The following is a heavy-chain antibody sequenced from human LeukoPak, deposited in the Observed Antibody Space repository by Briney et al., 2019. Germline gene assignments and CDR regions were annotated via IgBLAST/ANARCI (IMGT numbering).Heavy chain of an antibody. V-gene: IGHV3-30*18. D-gene: IGHD2-15*01. Sequence: PGGSLRLSCAASGFTFSSYGMHWVRQAPGKGLEWVAVISYDGSNKYYADSVKGRFTISRDNSKNTLYLQMNSLRAEDTAVYYCANGGYCSGGSCYDSVLVIDYWGQGTLVTVSS. CDR2: ISYDGSNK. CDR3: ANGGYCSGGSCYDSVLVIDY. J-gene: IGHJ4*02. CDR1: GFTFSSYG.